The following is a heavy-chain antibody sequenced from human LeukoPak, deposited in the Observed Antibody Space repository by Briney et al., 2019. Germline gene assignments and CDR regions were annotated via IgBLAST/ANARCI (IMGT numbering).Heavy chain of an antibody. CDR2: IYYSGST. V-gene: IGHV4-59*11. CDR1: GGSISSHY. D-gene: IGHD4-11*01. J-gene: IGHJ4*02. Sequence: SGTLSLTCTVSGGSISSHYWSWIRQPPGKGLEWIGYIYYSGSTNYNPSLKSRVTISVDTSKNQFSLKLSSVTAADTAVYYCASLLYSNYALAYWGQGTLVTVSS. CDR3: ASLLYSNYALAY.